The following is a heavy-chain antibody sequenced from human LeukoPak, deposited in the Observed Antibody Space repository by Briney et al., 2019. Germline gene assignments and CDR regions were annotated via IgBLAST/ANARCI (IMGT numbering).Heavy chain of an antibody. CDR2: INPNSGGT. V-gene: IGHV1-2*02. CDR1: GYTFTGYY. D-gene: IGHD6-6*01. CDR3: ARGRRIAARPGGTFDY. Sequence: ASVKVSCKASGYTFTGYYMHWVRQAPGQGLEWMGWINPNSGGTNYAQKFQGRVTMTRDTSISTAYMELSRLRSDDTAVYYCARGRRIAARPGGTFDYWGQGTLVTVSP. J-gene: IGHJ4*02.